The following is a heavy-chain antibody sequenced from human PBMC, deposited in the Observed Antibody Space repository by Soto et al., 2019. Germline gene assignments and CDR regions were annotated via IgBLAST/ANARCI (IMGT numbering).Heavy chain of an antibody. D-gene: IGHD2-15*01. V-gene: IGHV1-18*04. J-gene: IGHJ5*02. CDR3: ARDGAIVVVVASTPGWFDP. CDR2: ISAYNGNT. CDR1: GYTFTSYG. Sequence: QVQLVQSGAEVKKPGASVKVSCKASGYTFTSYGISWVRQAPGQGLEWMGWISAYNGNTNYAQKLQGRVTMTTDTSTSTGYMELRSLRSDDTAVYYCARDGAIVVVVASTPGWFDPWGQGTLVTVSS.